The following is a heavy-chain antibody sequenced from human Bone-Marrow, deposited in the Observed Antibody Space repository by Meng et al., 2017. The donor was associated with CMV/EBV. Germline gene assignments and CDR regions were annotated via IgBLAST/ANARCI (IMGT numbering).Heavy chain of an antibody. D-gene: IGHD4-17*01. CDR3: AREGVTTQHEPFYYYYYGMDV. CDR2: INPSGGST. Sequence: YYMHWVRQAPGQGLEWMGIINPSGGSTSYAQKFQGRVTMTRDTSTSTVYMELSSLRSEDTAVYYCAREGVTTQHEPFYYYYYGMDVWGQGTTVTVSS. CDR1: YY. V-gene: IGHV1-46*01. J-gene: IGHJ6*02.